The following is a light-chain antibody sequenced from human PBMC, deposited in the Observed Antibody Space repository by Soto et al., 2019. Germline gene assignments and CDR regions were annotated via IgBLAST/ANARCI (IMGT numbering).Light chain of an antibody. V-gene: IGKV1-17*01. CDR1: QAISNY. Sequence: DIHMTQSPSFLSASVGDRVTITCRASQAISNYLNWYQQKPGKAPNLLIFGAKTLQSGVPSRFSGSGSGTEFTLTISGLQTDDFATYYCQQYNSFSTFGQGTKVDIK. J-gene: IGKJ1*01. CDR2: GAK. CDR3: QQYNSFST.